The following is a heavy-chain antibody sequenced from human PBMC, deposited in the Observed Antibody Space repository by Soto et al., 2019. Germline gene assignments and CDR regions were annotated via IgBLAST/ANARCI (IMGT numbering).Heavy chain of an antibody. CDR2: ISSSSSYI. CDR1: GFTFSSYS. V-gene: IGHV3-21*01. D-gene: IGHD3-3*01. J-gene: IGHJ6*02. Sequence: GGSLRLSCAASGFTFSSYSMNWVRQAPGKGLEWVSSISSSSSYIYYADSVKGRFTISRDNAKNSLYLQMNSLRAEDTAVYYCARAYSYYDFWSGYSSMDVWGQGTTVTVSS. CDR3: ARAYSYYDFWSGYSSMDV.